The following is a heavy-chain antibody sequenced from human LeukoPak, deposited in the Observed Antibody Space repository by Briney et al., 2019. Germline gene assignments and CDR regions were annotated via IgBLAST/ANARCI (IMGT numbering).Heavy chain of an antibody. D-gene: IGHD1-26*01. Sequence: PGGSLRLSCAASGFTFDDYAMHWVRQAPGKGLEWVSLISWDGGSTYYADSVKGRFTISRDNSKNSLYLQMNSLRAEDTALYYCAKAIDSVGATPYFDYWGQGTLVTVSS. CDR2: ISWDGGST. CDR3: AKAIDSVGATPYFDY. CDR1: GFTFDDYA. V-gene: IGHV3-43D*03. J-gene: IGHJ4*02.